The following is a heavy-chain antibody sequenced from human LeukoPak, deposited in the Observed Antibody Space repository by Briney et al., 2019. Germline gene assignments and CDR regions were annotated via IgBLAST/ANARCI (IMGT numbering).Heavy chain of an antibody. CDR3: ARTRVTVTTMFVWFDP. D-gene: IGHD4-17*01. CDR1: GGSFSGYY. J-gene: IGHJ5*02. CDR2: INHSGST. V-gene: IGHV4-34*01. Sequence: SETLSLTCAVYGGSFSGYYWSWIRQPPGKGLEWIGEINHSGSTNYNPSLKSRVTISVDTSKNQLSLKLRSVTAADTGVYYCARTRVTVTTMFVWFDPWAQGTLVSVSS.